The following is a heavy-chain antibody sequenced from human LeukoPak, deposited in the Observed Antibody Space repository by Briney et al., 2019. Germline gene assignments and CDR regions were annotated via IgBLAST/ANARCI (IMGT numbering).Heavy chain of an antibody. CDR3: ARERQNKDFWSGGDY. CDR1: GFTFSSYW. D-gene: IGHD3-3*01. V-gene: IGHV3-7*01. J-gene: IGHJ4*02. Sequence: GGSLRLSCAASGFTFSSYWTSWVRQPPGKGLEWVANIKRDGSEKYYVDSVKGRFTISRDNAKNSLYLQMNTLRPEDTAVYYCARERQNKDFWSGGDYWGQGTLVTVSS. CDR2: IKRDGSEK.